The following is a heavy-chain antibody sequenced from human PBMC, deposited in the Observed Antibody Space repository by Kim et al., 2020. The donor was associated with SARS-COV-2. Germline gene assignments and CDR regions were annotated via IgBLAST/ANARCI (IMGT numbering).Heavy chain of an antibody. Sequence: ASVKVSCKDSGYTFTSYAMHWVRQAPGQRLEWMGWINAGNGNTKYSQKFQGRVTITRDTSASTAYLELSSLRSEDTAVYYCATDASMAVAIYYFDFWGQGTLVTVSS. CDR3: ATDASMAVAIYYFDF. J-gene: IGHJ4*02. CDR2: INAGNGNT. V-gene: IGHV1-3*01. CDR1: GYTFTSYA. D-gene: IGHD6-19*01.